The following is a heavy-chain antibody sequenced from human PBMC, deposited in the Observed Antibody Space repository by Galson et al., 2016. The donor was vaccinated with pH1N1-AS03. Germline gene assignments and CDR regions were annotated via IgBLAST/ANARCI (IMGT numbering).Heavy chain of an antibody. J-gene: IGHJ4*02. V-gene: IGHV1-18*01. D-gene: IGHD3-10*01. CDR3: ARSGSGSFYEGDF. Sequence: SVKVSCKASGYTFTNYGISWVRPAPGQGLEYMGWIGTYTIYAQKLQGRVTMTTDTSTSTAYMELRSLRSDDTAVYYCARSGSGSFYEGDFWGQGTLVSVSS. CDR1: GYTFTNYG. CDR2: IGTYT.